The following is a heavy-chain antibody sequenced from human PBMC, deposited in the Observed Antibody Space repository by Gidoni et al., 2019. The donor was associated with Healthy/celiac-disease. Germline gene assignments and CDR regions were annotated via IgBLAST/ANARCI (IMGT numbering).Heavy chain of an antibody. CDR1: GYTFTSYD. Sequence: QVQLVQSGAEVKKPGASVKVSCKASGYTFTSYDINWVRQATGQGLEWMGWMNPNSGNTGYAQKFQGRVTMTRNTSISTAYMELSSLRSEDTAVYYCARGGPKRGGDYRSAFDIWGQGTMVTVSS. CDR3: ARGGPKRGGDYRSAFDI. V-gene: IGHV1-8*01. J-gene: IGHJ3*02. D-gene: IGHD4-17*01. CDR2: MNPNSGNT.